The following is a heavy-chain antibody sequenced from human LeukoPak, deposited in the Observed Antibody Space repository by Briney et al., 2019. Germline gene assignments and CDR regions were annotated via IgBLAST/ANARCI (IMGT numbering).Heavy chain of an antibody. CDR1: GGSVSSGSYY. D-gene: IGHD3-16*01. J-gene: IGHJ5*02. V-gene: IGHV4-61*01. Sequence: PSETLSLTCTVSGGSVSSGSYYWSWIRQPPGKGLEWIGYIYYSGSTNYNPSLKSRVTISVDTSKNQFSLKLSSVTAADTAVYYCASRGTAFGDSSVFEQMNWFDPWGQGTLVTVSS. CDR3: ASRGTAFGDSSVFEQMNWFDP. CDR2: IYYSGST.